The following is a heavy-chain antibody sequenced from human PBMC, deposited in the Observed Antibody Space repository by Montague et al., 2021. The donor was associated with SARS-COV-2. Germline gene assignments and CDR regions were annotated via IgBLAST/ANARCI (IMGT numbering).Heavy chain of an antibody. CDR3: ARDSPHFDFWRGHYGDKYYMDI. CDR1: GDSITSKTHY. D-gene: IGHD3-3*01. J-gene: IGHJ6*03. V-gene: IGHV4-61*02. CDR2: LLTSGAT. Sequence: TLSLTCTVSGDSITSKTHYWDWVRQPAGKGLEWIGRLLTSGATNFNPSLKSRLTISRDTSKNGFYLKLSSVTAADTAVYYCARDSPHFDFWRGHYGDKYYMDIWGKGTTVTVS.